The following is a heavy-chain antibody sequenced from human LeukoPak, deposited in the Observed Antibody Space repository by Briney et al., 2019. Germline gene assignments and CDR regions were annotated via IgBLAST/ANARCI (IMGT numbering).Heavy chain of an antibody. V-gene: IGHV4-59*12. Sequence: SETLSLTCTVSGGSISSYYWSWIRQPPGKGLEWIGYIYYSGSTNYNPSLKSRVTISVDTSKNQFSLKLSSVTAADTAVYYCARQYMTTVTTFDYWGQGTLVTVSS. CDR3: ARQYMTTVTTFDY. CDR2: IYYSGST. D-gene: IGHD4-17*01. J-gene: IGHJ4*02. CDR1: GGSISSYY.